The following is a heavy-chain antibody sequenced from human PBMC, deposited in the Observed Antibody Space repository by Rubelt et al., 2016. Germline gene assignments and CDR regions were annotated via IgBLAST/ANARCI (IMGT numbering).Heavy chain of an antibody. CDR3: ARSVVDIVVLPAASPGGWFDP. D-gene: IGHD2-2*01. J-gene: IGHJ5*02. V-gene: IGHV4-59*01. Sequence: QVQLQESGPGLVKPSETLSLTCTVSGGSISNYYWSWIRKPPGKGLEWIGYIHYSGSTKNNLSLKSRVTISVDTSKNQFPLNLTSVTAADTAVYYWARSVVDIVVLPAASPGGWFDPWGQGTLVTVSS. CDR1: GGSISNYY. CDR2: IHYSGST.